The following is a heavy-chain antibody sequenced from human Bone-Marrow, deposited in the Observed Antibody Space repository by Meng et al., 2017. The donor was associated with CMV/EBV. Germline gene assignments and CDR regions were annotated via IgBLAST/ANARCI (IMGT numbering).Heavy chain of an antibody. Sequence: GGSLRLSCAASGFTFSSYWMHWVRQAPGKGLVWVSRINSDGSSTSYAYSVKGRFTISRDNAKNTLYLQMTSLRAEDTAVYYCARDNSGSDDAFDIWGQGTMVTVSS. CDR2: INSDGSST. CDR3: ARDNSGSDDAFDI. D-gene: IGHD1-26*01. CDR1: GFTFSSYW. J-gene: IGHJ3*02. V-gene: IGHV3-74*01.